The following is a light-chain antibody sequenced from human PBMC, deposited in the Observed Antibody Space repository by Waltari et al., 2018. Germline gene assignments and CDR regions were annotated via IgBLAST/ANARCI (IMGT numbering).Light chain of an antibody. J-gene: IGLJ3*02. V-gene: IGLV6-57*03. CDR2: EEN. CDR1: SGSIVSNS. Sequence: NFMLTQPHSVSESPGKTVTISCTRSSGSIVSNSVQWYQQRPGSAPTTVVYEENQRPSVVPDRFSGSIDSSSNAAALTISGRKTEDEADYYCQSYDSRNPWVFGGGTKLTVL. CDR3: QSYDSRNPWV.